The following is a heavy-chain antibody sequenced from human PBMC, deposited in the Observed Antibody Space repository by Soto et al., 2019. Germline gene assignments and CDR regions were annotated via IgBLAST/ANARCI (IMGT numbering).Heavy chain of an antibody. CDR1: GGTFSSYA. V-gene: IGHV1-69*06. CDR3: ASPPDYGGNTFDY. D-gene: IGHD4-17*01. J-gene: IGHJ4*02. Sequence: ASVKVSCKASGGTFSSYAISWVRQAPGQGLEWMGGIIPIFGTANYAQKFQGRVTITADKSTSTAYMELSSLRSEDTAVYYCASPPDYGGNTFDYWGQGTLVTVSS. CDR2: IIPIFGTA.